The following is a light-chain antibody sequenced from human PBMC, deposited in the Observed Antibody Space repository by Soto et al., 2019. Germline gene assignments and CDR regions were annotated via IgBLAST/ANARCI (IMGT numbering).Light chain of an antibody. CDR2: GAS. Sequence: EIVLTQSPGTLSLSPGERATLSCRASQSVSSSYLAWYQQKPGQPPRLLIYGASSRATGIPDRFSGSGSGTDFTLTVSRLEPEDLAVYYFQQYVGSHPTFGHGTKVEIK. V-gene: IGKV3-20*01. J-gene: IGKJ1*01. CDR3: QQYVGSHPT. CDR1: QSVSSSY.